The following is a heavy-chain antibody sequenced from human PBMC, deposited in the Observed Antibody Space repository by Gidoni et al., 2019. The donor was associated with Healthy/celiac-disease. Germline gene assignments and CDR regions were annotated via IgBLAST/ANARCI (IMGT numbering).Heavy chain of an antibody. Sequence: EVQLVESGGGVVRPGGSLRLACAASGFTFDDYGMSWVRQAPGKGLEWVSGINWNSGSTGYADSVKGRFTISRDNAKNSLYLQMNSLRAEDTALYYCARAPEPLLGVGAFDIWGQGTMVTVSS. V-gene: IGHV3-20*04. CDR2: INWNSGST. CDR3: ARAPEPLLGVGAFDI. CDR1: GFTFDDYG. D-gene: IGHD3-10*01. J-gene: IGHJ3*02.